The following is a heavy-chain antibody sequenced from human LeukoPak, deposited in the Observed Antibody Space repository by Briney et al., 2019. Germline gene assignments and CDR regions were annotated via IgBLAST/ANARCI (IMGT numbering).Heavy chain of an antibody. D-gene: IGHD3-16*02. CDR2: IQYDGSNE. V-gene: IGHV3-30*02. CDR1: GFIFSDYD. CDR3: AKIESFGGVIVMIGDY. Sequence: GGSLRLSCAVSGFIFSDYDMQWVRQAPGKGLEWLAFIQYDGSNEYYADSVKGRFTVSRDNSKNTLYLQMNSLRAEDTAVYYCAKIESFGGVIVMIGDYWGQGTLVTVSS. J-gene: IGHJ4*02.